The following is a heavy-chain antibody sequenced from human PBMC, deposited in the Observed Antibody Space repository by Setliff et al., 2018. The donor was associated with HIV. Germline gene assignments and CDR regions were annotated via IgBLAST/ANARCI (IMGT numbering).Heavy chain of an antibody. D-gene: IGHD7-27*01. V-gene: IGHV5-51*01. CDR1: GYSFSNHW. Sequence: GESLKISCKGSGYSFSNHWIGWVRQMPGKGLEWMAIIYPGDSDTRYSPSFQGHVTISADKSISTVYLLWSSLKASDTAIYYCARHEDWGPLDFWGQGTLVTVSS. CDR2: IYPGDSDT. J-gene: IGHJ4*02. CDR3: ARHEDWGPLDF.